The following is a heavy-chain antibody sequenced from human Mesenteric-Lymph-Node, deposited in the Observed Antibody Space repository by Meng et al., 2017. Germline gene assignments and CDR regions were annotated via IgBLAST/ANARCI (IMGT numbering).Heavy chain of an antibody. CDR1: GFSLSNARMG. D-gene: IGHD3-9*01. CDR2: IFSNDEK. J-gene: IGHJ4*02. CDR3: AHRALPSWYYDILTGYSDYFDY. V-gene: IGHV2-26*01. Sequence: SGPTLVKPTETLTLTCTVSGFSLSNARMGVSWIRQPPGKALEWLAHIFSNDEKSYSTSLKSRLTISKDTSKSQVVLTMTNMDPVDTATYYCAHRALPSWYYDILTGYSDYFDYWGQGTLVTVSS.